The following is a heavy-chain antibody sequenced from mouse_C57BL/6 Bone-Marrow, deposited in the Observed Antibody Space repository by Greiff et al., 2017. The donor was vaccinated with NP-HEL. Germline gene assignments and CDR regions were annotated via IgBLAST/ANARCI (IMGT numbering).Heavy chain of an antibody. CDR2: IYPGDGDT. CDR1: GYAFSSSW. D-gene: IGHD1-1*01. J-gene: IGHJ4*01. Sequence: QVQLQQSGPELVKPGASVKISCKASGYAFSSSWMNWVKQRPGKGLEWIGRIYPGDGDTNYNGKFKGKATLTADKSSSTAYMQPSSLTSEDSAVFVDARVYHYGTRAMDYGGQGTSVTVSS. CDR3: ARVYHYGTRAMDY. V-gene: IGHV1-82*01.